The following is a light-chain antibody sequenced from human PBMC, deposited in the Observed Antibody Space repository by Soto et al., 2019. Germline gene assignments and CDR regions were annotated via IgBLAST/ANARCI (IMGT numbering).Light chain of an antibody. Sequence: QSVLTQPASVSGSPGQSITISCTGTSNDVGAYDYVSWYQQHPDKAPKLMIYEVSNRPSGVSNRFSGSKSVNTATLTISGLQADDEADYYCSSYTSSSTRVFGTGTKVTV. V-gene: IGLV2-14*03. CDR3: SSYTSSSTRV. CDR1: SNDVGAYDY. CDR2: EVS. J-gene: IGLJ1*01.